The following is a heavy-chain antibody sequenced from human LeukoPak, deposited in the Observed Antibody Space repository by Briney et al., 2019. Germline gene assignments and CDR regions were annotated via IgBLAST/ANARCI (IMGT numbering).Heavy chain of an antibody. D-gene: IGHD3-3*01. Sequence: SQTLSLTCTVSGGSISSGSYYWNWIRQPVGKGLEWIGRIYTSGSTNYNPSLKSRVTISVDTSKNQFSLKLSSVTAADTAVYYCARESITIFGLFDCWGQGTLATVSS. CDR3: ARESITIFGLFDC. V-gene: IGHV4-61*02. CDR2: IYTSGST. CDR1: GGSISSGSYY. J-gene: IGHJ4*02.